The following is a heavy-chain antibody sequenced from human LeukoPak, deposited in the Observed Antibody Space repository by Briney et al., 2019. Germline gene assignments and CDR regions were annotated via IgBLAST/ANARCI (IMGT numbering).Heavy chain of an antibody. CDR2: ISRSGTI. CDR3: ARPPAVDRKGYPLFGY. V-gene: IGHV3-11*01. Sequence: PGGSLRLSCAASGFTFSDYYMSWIRQAPGKGLEWISYISRSGTIYYADSVKGRFTISRDNAKNSLYLQMNSLRAEDTAVYYCARPPAVDRKGYPLFGYWGQGTLVTVSS. J-gene: IGHJ4*02. D-gene: IGHD3-22*01. CDR1: GFTFSDYY.